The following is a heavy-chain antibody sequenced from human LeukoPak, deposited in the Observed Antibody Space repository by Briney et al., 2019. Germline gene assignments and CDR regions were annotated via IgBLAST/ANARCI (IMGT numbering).Heavy chain of an antibody. CDR3: TWGSIAYYYMDV. Sequence: PSETLSLTCTVSGGSISSSSYYWGWIRQPPGKGLEWIGNIYYSGSTNYNPSLKSRVTISVDTSKNQFSLKLSSVTAADTAVYYCTWGSIAYYYMDVWGKGTTVTISS. D-gene: IGHD3-16*01. J-gene: IGHJ6*03. CDR2: IYYSGST. V-gene: IGHV4-61*05. CDR1: GGSISSSSYY.